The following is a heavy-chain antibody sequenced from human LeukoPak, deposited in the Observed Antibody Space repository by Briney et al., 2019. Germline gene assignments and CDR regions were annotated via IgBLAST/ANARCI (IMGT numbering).Heavy chain of an antibody. CDR3: ASNLYGFYYFDY. CDR1: GGSISSSSYY. CDR2: IYYSGST. Sequence: SETLSLTCTVSGGSISSSSYYWGWIRQPPGKGLEWIGSIYYSGSTYYNPSLKSRVTISVDTSKHQFDLKLSSVTAADTAVYYCASNLYGFYYFDYWGQGTLVTVSS. J-gene: IGHJ4*02. D-gene: IGHD3-10*01. V-gene: IGHV4-39*06.